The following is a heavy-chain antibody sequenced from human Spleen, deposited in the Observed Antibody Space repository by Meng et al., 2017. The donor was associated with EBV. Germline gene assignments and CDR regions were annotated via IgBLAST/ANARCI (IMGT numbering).Heavy chain of an antibody. Sequence: QVQLVEAGAEGKKPWSSVKVSCKTSGGTFNSDAISWVRQAPGQGLEWMGGLIPMLGAPNYAQKFQDRVTIVADKSTSIHYMELSSLRSDDTAMYYCASESGRGYTPDYWGRGTLVTVSS. V-gene: IGHV1-69*06. CDR1: GGTFNSDA. J-gene: IGHJ4*02. CDR3: ASESGRGYTPDY. D-gene: IGHD3-10*01. CDR2: LIPMLGAP.